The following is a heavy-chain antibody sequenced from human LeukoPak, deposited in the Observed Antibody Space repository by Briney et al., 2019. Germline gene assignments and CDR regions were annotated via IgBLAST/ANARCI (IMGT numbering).Heavy chain of an antibody. CDR1: GFTFSSYA. J-gene: IGHJ6*02. D-gene: IGHD3-16*01. Sequence: GTSLRLSCAASGFTFSSYAMHWVRQAPGKGLEWVAVISYDGSNKYYADSVKGRFTISRDNSKNTLYLQMNSLRGEDTAVYYCARGREYGSYYYDGMDVWGQGTTVTVSS. CDR2: ISYDGSNK. CDR3: ARGREYGSYYYDGMDV. V-gene: IGHV3-30-3*01.